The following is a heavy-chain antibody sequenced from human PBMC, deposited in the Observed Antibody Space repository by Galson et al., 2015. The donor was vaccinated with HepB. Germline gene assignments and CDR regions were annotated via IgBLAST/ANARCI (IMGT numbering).Heavy chain of an antibody. V-gene: IGHV3-23*01. CDR1: GFTFSRNA. Sequence: SLRLSCAASGFTFSRNAMNWVRQAPGKGLEWVSWISGSGDRTYYAGSVKGRFTISRDNSENTLYLQMNSLRAEDTAVYYCAKDKSSWGWDFENWGQGTLVSVSS. CDR3: AKDKSSWGWDFEN. D-gene: IGHD7-27*01. CDR2: ISGSGDRT. J-gene: IGHJ4*02.